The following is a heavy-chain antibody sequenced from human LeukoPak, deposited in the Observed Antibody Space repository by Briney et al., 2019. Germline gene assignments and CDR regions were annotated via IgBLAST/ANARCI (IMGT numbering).Heavy chain of an antibody. Sequence: GGSLRLSCAAFGFTFRDYYMSWIRQAPGKGLKWVSYISSSGSTIYYADSVKGRFTISRDNAKNSLYLQMNSLRAEDTAVYYCAREPFAGYYDSSGQGPFDYWGQGTLVTVSS. D-gene: IGHD3-22*01. CDR1: GFTFRDYY. J-gene: IGHJ4*02. CDR2: ISSSGSTI. V-gene: IGHV3-11*01. CDR3: AREPFAGYYDSSGQGPFDY.